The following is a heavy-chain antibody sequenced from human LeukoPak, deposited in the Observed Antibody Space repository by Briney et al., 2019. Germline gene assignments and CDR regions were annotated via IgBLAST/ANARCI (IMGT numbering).Heavy chain of an antibody. V-gene: IGHV3-23*01. CDR2: ISGSGGST. CDR3: EKYSSGWYVDADYYYYMDV. D-gene: IGHD6-19*01. J-gene: IGHJ6*03. Sequence: GGSLRLSCAASGFTFSSYAMHWVRQAPGKGLEWVSGISGSGGSTYYADSVKSRFTISRDNSKHTLYPQMHSLRAEDTAVYYCEKYSSGWYVDADYYYYMDVWGKGTTVTVSS. CDR1: GFTFSSYA.